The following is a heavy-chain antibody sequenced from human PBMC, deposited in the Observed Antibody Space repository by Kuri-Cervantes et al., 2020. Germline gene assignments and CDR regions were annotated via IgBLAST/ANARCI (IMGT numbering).Heavy chain of an antibody. J-gene: IGHJ4*02. CDR2: IWYDGSEK. D-gene: IGHD3-22*01. CDR3: ARFTYYYDSSGSRFDY. CDR1: GFTFSSYG. Sequence: GESLKISCAASGFTFSSYGMHWVRQAPGKGLEWVAVIWYDGSEKYYADSVKGRFTVSRDNSKNTLYLQMNSLRAEDTAVYYCARFTYYYDSSGSRFDYWGQGTLVTVSS. V-gene: IGHV3-33*01.